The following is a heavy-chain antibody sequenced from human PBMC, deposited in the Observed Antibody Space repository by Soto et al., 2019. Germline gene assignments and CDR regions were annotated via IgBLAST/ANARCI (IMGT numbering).Heavy chain of an antibody. CDR1: SIISGGYY. Sequence: SIISGGYYWSWIRQHPGKGLEWIGYIYYSGSTYYNPSLKSRVTISVDTSKNQFSLKLSSVTAADTAVYYCARDRVRGVIHYYYYYGMDVWGQGTTVTV. CDR2: IYYSGST. CDR3: ARDRVRGVIHYYYYYGMDV. D-gene: IGHD3-10*01. J-gene: IGHJ6*02. V-gene: IGHV4-31*02.